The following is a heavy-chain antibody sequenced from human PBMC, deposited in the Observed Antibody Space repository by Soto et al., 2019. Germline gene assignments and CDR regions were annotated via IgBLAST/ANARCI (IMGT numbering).Heavy chain of an antibody. CDR2: ISPSERT. V-gene: IGHV4-30-2*01. D-gene: IGHD2-8*01. CDR1: GGSVSSGGYS. Sequence: SETVSLTCPVSGGSVSSGGYSWSWIRQAPGKGREWIGFISPSERTAYNRSLKSRVSISVDTSKNQISLELSSVTAADTAVYYCTRGVLAWGPGTLVTVS. CDR3: TRGVLA. J-gene: IGHJ5*02.